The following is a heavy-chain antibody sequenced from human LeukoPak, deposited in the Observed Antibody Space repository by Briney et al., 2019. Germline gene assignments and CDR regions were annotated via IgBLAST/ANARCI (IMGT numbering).Heavy chain of an antibody. D-gene: IGHD3-9*01. CDR1: GYTFTSYD. V-gene: IGHV1-8*02. Sequence: GASVKVSCKASGYTFTSYDINWVRQATGQGLEWMGWMNPNSGNTGYAQKLQGRVTMTTDTSTSTAYMELRSLRSEDTAVYYCARAPLRYFDWLLQYYYYYYYMDVWGKGTTVTISS. CDR3: ARAPLRYFDWLLQYYYYYYYMDV. CDR2: MNPNSGNT. J-gene: IGHJ6*03.